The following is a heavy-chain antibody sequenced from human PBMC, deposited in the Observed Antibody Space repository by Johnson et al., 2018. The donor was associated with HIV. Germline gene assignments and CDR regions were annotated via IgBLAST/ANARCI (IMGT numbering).Heavy chain of an antibody. D-gene: IGHD2-15*01. Sequence: VQLVESGGGLVQPGGSLRLSCAASGFTVSSNYMTWVRQAPGKRLEWVSVIYSGGTTYNADSVKGRFTISRDNSKNTLYLQMNSLRAGDTALYYCARAVCRGGRCYSHDAFDIWGQGTMVTVSS. CDR3: ARAVCRGGRCYSHDAFDI. CDR2: IYSGGTT. J-gene: IGHJ3*02. CDR1: GFTVSSNY. V-gene: IGHV3-66*01.